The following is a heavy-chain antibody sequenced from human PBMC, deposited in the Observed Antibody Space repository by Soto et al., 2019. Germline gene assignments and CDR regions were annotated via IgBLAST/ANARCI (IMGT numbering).Heavy chain of an antibody. D-gene: IGHD2-15*01. CDR1: GDSVSNNGAA. V-gene: IGHV6-1*01. CDR3: ERDPQDFNSGFDY. J-gene: IGHJ4*02. Sequence: SQTLSLTCAISGDSVSNNGAAWNWIRQSPSRGLEWLGRTYYRSQWHYDYATSVRSRITINPDTSKNQFSLQLNSVTPEDTAVYYCERDPQDFNSGFDYWGQGTLVTVSS. CDR2: TYYRSQWHY.